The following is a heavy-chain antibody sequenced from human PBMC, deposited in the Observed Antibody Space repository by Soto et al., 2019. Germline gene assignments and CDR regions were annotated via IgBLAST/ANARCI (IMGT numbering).Heavy chain of an antibody. CDR2: ISYDGSNK. D-gene: IGHD4-17*01. CDR1: GFTFSTYG. J-gene: IGHJ5*02. Sequence: QVQLVESGGGVVQPGKSLRLSCAASGFTFSTYGMHWVRQAPGKGLEWVAVISYDGSNKYYGDSVKGRFTISRDNSKNTLYLQMNSLRPDDTAVYYCVKSRDTVTVLDWFDPWGQGTLVTVSS. CDR3: VKSRDTVTVLDWFDP. V-gene: IGHV3-30*18.